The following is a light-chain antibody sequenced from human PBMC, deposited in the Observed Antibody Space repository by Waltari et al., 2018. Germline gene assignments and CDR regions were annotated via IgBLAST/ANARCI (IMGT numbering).Light chain of an antibody. Sequence: QLVLTQSPSASATLGASVKLACTLGSGHSSNIVAYHQQKPGKGPRYLMKVNSDGSHTKGDEIPDRFAGSSSGSERYLTISSLQSEDEADYYCQTGGHGTWVFGGGTKLTVV. V-gene: IGLV4-69*01. CDR3: QTGGHGTWV. CDR2: VNSDGSH. J-gene: IGLJ3*02. CDR1: SGHSSNI.